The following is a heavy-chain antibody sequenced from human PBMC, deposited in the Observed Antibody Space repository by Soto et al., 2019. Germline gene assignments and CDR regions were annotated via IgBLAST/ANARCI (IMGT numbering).Heavy chain of an antibody. CDR3: AKGKGLSLWYYGMDV. CDR2: LSGSGGTT. Sequence: PGGSLRLSCAGSGFTFRSHAINWVRQAPGKGLEWVSALSGSGGTTYYADSVKGRFTISRDNSNNTLYLQMHSLRAEDTAVYYCAKGKGLSLWYYGMDVWGQGTTVTVSS. CDR1: GFTFRSHA. D-gene: IGHD2-15*01. V-gene: IGHV3-23*01. J-gene: IGHJ6*02.